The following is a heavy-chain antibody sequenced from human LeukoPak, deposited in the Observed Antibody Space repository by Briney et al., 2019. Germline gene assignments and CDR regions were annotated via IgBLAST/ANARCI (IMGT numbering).Heavy chain of an antibody. V-gene: IGHV4-34*01. J-gene: IGHJ4*02. D-gene: IGHD3-22*01. CDR1: GGSFSGYY. Sequence: PSETLSLTCAVYGGSFSGYYWSWIRQPPGKGLEWIGEINHSGSTNYNPSLKSRVTISVDTSKNQFSLKLSSVTAADTAVYYCARANYYGSSGYLYYFDYWGQGTLVTVSS. CDR2: INHSGST. CDR3: ARANYYGSSGYLYYFDY.